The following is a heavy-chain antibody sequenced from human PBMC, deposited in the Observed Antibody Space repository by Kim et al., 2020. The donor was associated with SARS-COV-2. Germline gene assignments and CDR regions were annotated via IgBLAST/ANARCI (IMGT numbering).Heavy chain of an antibody. CDR3: ARVGQKGGFAY. CDR2: T. J-gene: IGHJ4*02. V-gene: IGHV4-59*01. D-gene: IGHD3-10*01. Sequence: THYNPSLKSRVTISVDTSKNQFSLKLSSVTAADTAVYYCARVGQKGGFAYWGQGTLVTVSS.